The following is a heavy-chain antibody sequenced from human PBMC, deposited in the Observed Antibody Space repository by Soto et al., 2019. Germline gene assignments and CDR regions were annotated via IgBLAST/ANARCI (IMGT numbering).Heavy chain of an antibody. CDR2: IYYSGST. CDR1: GGSISSYY. D-gene: IGHD6-19*01. V-gene: IGHV4-59*01. CDR3: ANGQVAGIFDY. J-gene: IGHJ4*02. Sequence: SETLSLTCAVYGGSISSYYWSWIRQPPGKGLEWIGYIYYSGSTNYNPSLKSRVTISVDTSKNQFSLKLSSVTAADTAVYYCANGQVAGIFDYWGQGTLVTVSS.